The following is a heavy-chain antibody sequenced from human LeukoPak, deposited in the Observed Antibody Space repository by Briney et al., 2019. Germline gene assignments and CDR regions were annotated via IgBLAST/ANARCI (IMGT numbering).Heavy chain of an antibody. CDR3: AKWGYGTDY. D-gene: IGHD5-12*01. J-gene: IGHJ4*02. V-gene: IGHV3-23*01. CDR1: GFTFSSYW. CDR2: ISGSGGST. Sequence: GGSLRLSCAASGFTFSSYWMHWVRQAPGKGLEWVLAISGSGGSTYYADSVKGRFTISRDNSKNTLYLQMNSLRAEDTAVYYCAKWGYGTDYWGQGTLVTVSS.